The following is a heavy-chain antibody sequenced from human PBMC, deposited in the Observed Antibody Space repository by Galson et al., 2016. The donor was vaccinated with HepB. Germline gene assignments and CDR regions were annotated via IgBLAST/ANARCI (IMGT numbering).Heavy chain of an antibody. J-gene: IGHJ6*04. D-gene: IGHD2-2*01. CDR3: VQGSTAPAV. Sequence: SLRLSCAASGFTFRNYGMTWVRQAPGKGLEVVSSISRSVDSTDYADSVKGRFTISRDNSKNTLALQMNRLTADDTAIYYCVQGSTAPAVWGKGTTVTVSS. CDR1: GFTFRNYG. V-gene: IGHV3-23*01. CDR2: ISRSVDST.